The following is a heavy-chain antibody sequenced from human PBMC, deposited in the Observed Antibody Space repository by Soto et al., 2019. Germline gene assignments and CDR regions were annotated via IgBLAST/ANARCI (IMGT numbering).Heavy chain of an antibody. Sequence: PSETLXLTCTVSGGSISSGGYYWSWIRQRPGKGLEWIGYIYYSGSTYYNPSLKSRVTISVDTSKNQFSLKLSSVTAADTAVYYCARSGIVVVPAARVNWFDPWGQGTLVTVSS. CDR2: IYYSGST. J-gene: IGHJ5*02. CDR3: ARSGIVVVPAARVNWFDP. V-gene: IGHV4-31*03. CDR1: GGSISSGGYY. D-gene: IGHD2-2*01.